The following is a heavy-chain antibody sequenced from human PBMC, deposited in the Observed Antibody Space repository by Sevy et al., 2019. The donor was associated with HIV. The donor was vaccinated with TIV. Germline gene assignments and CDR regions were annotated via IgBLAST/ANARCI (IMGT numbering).Heavy chain of an antibody. CDR1: GASISSSGYY. D-gene: IGHD6-19*01. CDR3: AGAILSYNCGWSYYDS. V-gene: IGHV4-39*01. Sequence: SETLSLTCTVSGASISSSGYYWGWIRQPPGKGLEWIASINYSGSTLYNPSLRSRVTISSDTSKNQFSLKLNSVTAADTAIYYCAGAILSYNCGWSYYDSWGQGTVVTVSS. CDR2: INYSGST. J-gene: IGHJ4*02.